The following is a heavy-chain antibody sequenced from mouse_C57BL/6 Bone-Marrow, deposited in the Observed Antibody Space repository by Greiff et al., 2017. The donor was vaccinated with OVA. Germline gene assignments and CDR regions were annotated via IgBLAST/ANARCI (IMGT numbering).Heavy chain of an antibody. CDR2: IYPGSGNT. Sequence: QVHVKQSGAELVRPGASVKLSCKASGYTFTDYYINWVKQRPGQGLEWIARIYPGSGNTYYNEKFKGKATLTAEKSSSTAYMQLSSLTSEDSAVYFCARNGSSLWAMDYWGQGTSVTVSS. V-gene: IGHV1-76*01. CDR3: ARNGSSLWAMDY. CDR1: GYTFTDYY. D-gene: IGHD1-1*01. J-gene: IGHJ4*01.